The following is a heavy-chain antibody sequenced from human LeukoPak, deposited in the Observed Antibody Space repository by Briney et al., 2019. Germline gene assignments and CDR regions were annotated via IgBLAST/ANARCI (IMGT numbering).Heavy chain of an antibody. D-gene: IGHD5-12*01. Sequence: ASVKVSCKASGYTFTSYDINWVRQATGQGLEWMGWMNPNSGNTGYAQKFQGRVTMTRDTSTSTVYMELSSLRSEDTAVYYCARDLGLYSGYDPFDYWGQGTLVTVSS. J-gene: IGHJ4*02. CDR1: GYTFTSYD. CDR3: ARDLGLYSGYDPFDY. V-gene: IGHV1-8*01. CDR2: MNPNSGNT.